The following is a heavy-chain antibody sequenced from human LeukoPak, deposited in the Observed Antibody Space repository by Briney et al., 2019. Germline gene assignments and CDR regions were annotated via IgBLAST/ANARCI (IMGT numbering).Heavy chain of an antibody. D-gene: IGHD3-3*01. J-gene: IGHJ4*02. Sequence: ASVKVSCKASGGTFSSYAISWVRQAPGQGLEWMGRIIPILGIANYAQKFQGRVTIIADKSTSTAYMELSSLRSEDTAVYYCATGPMRRYYDFWSGYSSFDYWGQGTLVTVSS. CDR1: GGTFSSYA. V-gene: IGHV1-69*04. CDR2: IIPILGIA. CDR3: ATGPMRRYYDFWSGYSSFDY.